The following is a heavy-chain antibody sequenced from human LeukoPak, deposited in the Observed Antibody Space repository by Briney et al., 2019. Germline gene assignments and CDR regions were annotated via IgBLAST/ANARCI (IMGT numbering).Heavy chain of an antibody. V-gene: IGHV1-2*02. Sequence: ASVKVSCKASGYTFTGYYMHWVRQAPGQGLEWMGWINPNSGGTNYAQKLQGRVTMTRDTSISTAYMELSRLRSDDTAVYYCARPRQSRDGYSNWGQGTLVTVSS. CDR3: ARPRQSRDGYSN. D-gene: IGHD5-24*01. J-gene: IGHJ4*02. CDR1: GYTFTGYY. CDR2: INPNSGGT.